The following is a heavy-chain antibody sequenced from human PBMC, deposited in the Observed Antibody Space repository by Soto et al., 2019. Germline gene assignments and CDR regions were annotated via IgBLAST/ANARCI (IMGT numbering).Heavy chain of an antibody. V-gene: IGHV1-8*01. Sequence: QVPLVQSGAEVKKPGASVKVSCKASGYTFTSYDINWVRQATGQGLEWMGWMNPNSGNTDYAQKFQGRVTMTRNTSISTAYMELSSLRSEDTAVYYCARERSAAGAGWFDPWGQGTLVTVSS. CDR3: ARERSAAGAGWFDP. CDR1: GYTFTSYD. CDR2: MNPNSGNT. J-gene: IGHJ5*02. D-gene: IGHD6-13*01.